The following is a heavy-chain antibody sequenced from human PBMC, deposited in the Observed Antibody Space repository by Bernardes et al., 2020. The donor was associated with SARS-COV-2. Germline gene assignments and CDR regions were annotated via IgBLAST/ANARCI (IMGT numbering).Heavy chain of an antibody. V-gene: IGHV3-23*01. CDR2: ISGNGGST. J-gene: IGHJ4*02. CDR1: GFTFSSYS. D-gene: IGHD3-10*02. CDR3: AKQLFGGGDY. Sequence: GGSLRLSCSASGFTFSSYSMHWVRQAPGKGLECVSAISGNGGSTSYAGSVKGRFTISRDNSKNTLYLQMNSLRAEDTAVYYCAKQLFGGGDYWGQGTLVTVSS.